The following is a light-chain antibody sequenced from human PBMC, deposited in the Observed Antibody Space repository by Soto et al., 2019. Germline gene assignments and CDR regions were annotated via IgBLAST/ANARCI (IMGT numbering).Light chain of an antibody. CDR3: QQYDRYSKT. J-gene: IGKJ2*01. CDR1: QSISSY. CDR2: DAS. Sequence: EIVLTQSPATLSLSPGERATLSCRASQSISSYLAGYQQKPCQAPRLLIYDASSLRSGVPSRFSGSRSGTEFALAISTPQPDGFATYFCQQYDRYSKTFGQGTQLEIK. V-gene: IGKV3-11*01.